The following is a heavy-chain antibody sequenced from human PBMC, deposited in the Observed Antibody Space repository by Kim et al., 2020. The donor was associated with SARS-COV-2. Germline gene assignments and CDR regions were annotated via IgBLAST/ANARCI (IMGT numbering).Heavy chain of an antibody. Sequence: GGSLRLSCAASGFTFDDYAMHWVRQAPGKGLEWVSGFSWNSGGIGYADSVKGRFTISRDNAKNSLYLQMNSLRAEDTALYYCARDKNHYFGSGSMDYWGQGTLVTVSS. CDR1: GFTFDDYA. D-gene: IGHD3-10*01. J-gene: IGHJ4*02. V-gene: IGHV3-9*01. CDR3: ARDKNHYFGSGSMDY. CDR2: FSWNSGGI.